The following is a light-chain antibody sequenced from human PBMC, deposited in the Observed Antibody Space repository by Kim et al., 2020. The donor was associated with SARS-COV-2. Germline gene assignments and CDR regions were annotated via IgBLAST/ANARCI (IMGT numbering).Light chain of an antibody. J-gene: IGLJ2*01. CDR1: NLGTKY. CDR3: QAWHSGTMV. V-gene: IGLV3-1*01. Sequence: SVSPGQTATITCSGDNLGTKYACWYRQKPGQSPVQVIHQDNKRPSGIPARFSGSNSGNTATLTITGTQAMDEADYYCQAWHSGTMVFGGGTQLTVL. CDR2: QDN.